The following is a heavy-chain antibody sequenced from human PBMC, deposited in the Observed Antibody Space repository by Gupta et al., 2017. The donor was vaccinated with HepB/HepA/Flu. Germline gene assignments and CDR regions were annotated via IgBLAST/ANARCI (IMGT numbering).Heavy chain of an antibody. J-gene: IGHJ3*02. CDR2: IKSKTDGGTT. CDR3: TTDPDCSSTSCYTNDAFDI. CDR1: GFTFSNAW. V-gene: IGHV3-15*01. Sequence: EVQLVESGGGLVKPGGSLRLSCAASGFTFSNAWMSWVRQAPGKGLEWVGRIKSKTDGGTTDYAAPVKGRFTISRDDSKNTLYLQMNSLKTEDTAVYYCTTDPDCSSTSCYTNDAFDIWGQGTMVTVSS. D-gene: IGHD2-2*02.